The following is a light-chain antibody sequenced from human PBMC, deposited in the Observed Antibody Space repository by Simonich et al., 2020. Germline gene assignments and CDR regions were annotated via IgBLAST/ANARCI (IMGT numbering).Light chain of an antibody. Sequence: EIVMTQSPATLSVSPGERATLYCRASQSVRSNLAWYQQKPGQAPRLLIYGASTRATGIPARFSGSGSGTEFTLTISSLQSEDCAVYYCQQYNNWPPWTFGQGTKVEIK. J-gene: IGKJ1*01. CDR3: QQYNNWPPWT. CDR1: QSVRSN. CDR2: GAS. V-gene: IGKV3-15*01.